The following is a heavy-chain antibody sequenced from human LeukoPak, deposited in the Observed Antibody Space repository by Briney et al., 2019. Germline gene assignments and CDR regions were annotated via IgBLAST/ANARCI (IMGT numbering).Heavy chain of an antibody. CDR1: GGSISSYY. CDR2: IYTSGST. J-gene: IGHJ4*02. V-gene: IGHV4-4*09. CDR3: ARHGLLWFGEFSFDY. Sequence: PSETLSLTCTVSGGSISSYYWSWIRQPPGKGLEWIGYIYTSGSTNYNPSLKSRVTISVDTSKNQFSLKLSSVTAADTAVYYCARHGLLWFGEFSFDYWGQGTLVTVYS. D-gene: IGHD3-10*01.